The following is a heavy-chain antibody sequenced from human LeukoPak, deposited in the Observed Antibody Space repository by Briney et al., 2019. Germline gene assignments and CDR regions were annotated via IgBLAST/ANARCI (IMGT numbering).Heavy chain of an antibody. CDR1: GFTFSSYG. Sequence: PGGSLRLSCAASGFTFSSYGMHWVRQAPGKGLEWVAVIWYGGSNKYYADSVKGRFTISRDNSKNTLYLQMNSLRAEDTAVYYCAREDYYGSGGGFDYWGQGTLVTVSS. J-gene: IGHJ4*02. CDR2: IWYGGSNK. CDR3: AREDYYGSGGGFDY. D-gene: IGHD3-10*01. V-gene: IGHV3-33*08.